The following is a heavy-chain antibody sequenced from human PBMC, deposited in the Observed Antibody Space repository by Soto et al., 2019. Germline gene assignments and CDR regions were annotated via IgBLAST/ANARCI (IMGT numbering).Heavy chain of an antibody. D-gene: IGHD6-6*01. CDR1: GYTFTGYD. V-gene: IGHV1-2*02. J-gene: IGHJ4*02. Sequence: ASVKVSCKASGYTFTGYDMHWVRQAPGQGLEWMGWINPNSGGTNYAQKFQGRVTMTRDTSISTAYMELSRLRSDDTAVYYCARELGDSSSSGPFDYWGQGTLVTVSS. CDR3: ARELGDSSSSGPFDY. CDR2: INPNSGGT.